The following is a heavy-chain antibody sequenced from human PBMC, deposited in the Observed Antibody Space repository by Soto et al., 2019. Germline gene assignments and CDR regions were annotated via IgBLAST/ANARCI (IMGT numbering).Heavy chain of an antibody. Sequence: SETLSLTCTVSGGSISSYYWSWIRQPPGKGLEWIGYTHYSGSTNYNPSLKSRVTISVDTSKNQFSLKLSSVTAADTAVYYCARVAAYYGSGSYFDYWGQGTLVTV. V-gene: IGHV4-59*12. CDR2: THYSGST. D-gene: IGHD3-10*01. CDR3: ARVAAYYGSGSYFDY. J-gene: IGHJ4*02. CDR1: GGSISSYY.